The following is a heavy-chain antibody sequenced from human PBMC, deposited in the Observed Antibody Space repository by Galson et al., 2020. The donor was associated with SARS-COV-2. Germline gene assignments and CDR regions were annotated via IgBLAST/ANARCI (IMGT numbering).Heavy chain of an antibody. D-gene: IGHD3-16*02. CDR1: GFSLTTTGVG. V-gene: IGHV2-5*02. Sequence: SGPTLVKPTQTLTLTCTFSGFSLTTTGVGVGWIRQPPGKALEWLAIIYWDNDKRYSPSLKSKLTITKDSSKNQVVLIMTNINPVDTGTYYCAHVMITFGGIIGADAFDVWGQGTTVSVSS. CDR2: IYWDNDK. CDR3: AHVMITFGGIIGADAFDV. J-gene: IGHJ3*01.